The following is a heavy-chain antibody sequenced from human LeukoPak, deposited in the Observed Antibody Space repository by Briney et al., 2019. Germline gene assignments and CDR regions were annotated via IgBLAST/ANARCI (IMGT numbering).Heavy chain of an antibody. V-gene: IGHV4-39*07. CDR1: GGSISSSSYY. D-gene: IGHD6-13*01. J-gene: IGHJ5*02. CDR3: ARAYSSSWYFNWFDP. CDR2: IYHSGTT. Sequence: SETLSLTCTVSGGSISSSSYYWGWIRQPPGTGLEWIGSIYHSGTTYYNPSLKTRVTISVGTSKNQFSLKLSSVTAADTAVYFCARAYSSSWYFNWFDPWGQGTLVTVSS.